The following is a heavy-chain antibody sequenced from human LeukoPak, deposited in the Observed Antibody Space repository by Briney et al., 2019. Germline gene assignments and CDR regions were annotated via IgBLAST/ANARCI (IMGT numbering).Heavy chain of an antibody. CDR2: INHSGST. CDR1: GGSFSGYY. J-gene: IGHJ6*04. V-gene: IGHV4-34*01. CDR3: ARGSSGSGSYYNPYGMDV. D-gene: IGHD3-10*01. Sequence: SETLSLTCAVYGGSFSGYYWSWIRQPPGKGLEWIGEINHSGSTNYNPSLKSRVTISVDTSKNQFSLKLSSVTAADTAVYYCARGSSGSGSYYNPYGMDVWGKGTTVTISS.